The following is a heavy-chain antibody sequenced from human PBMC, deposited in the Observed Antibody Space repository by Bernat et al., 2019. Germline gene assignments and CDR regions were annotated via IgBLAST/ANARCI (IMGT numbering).Heavy chain of an antibody. CDR3: ARVAAEAMGSGCFGY. CDR2: IYYSGST. J-gene: IGHJ4*02. CDR1: GGSISSGGYY. V-gene: IGHV4-31*03. D-gene: IGHD3-10*01. Sequence: QVQLQESVPGLVKPSQTLSLTCTVSGGSISSGGYYCSWIRQHPGNGLEWIGYIYYSGSTYYNPSLTSRVTISVDTSKNPSSLKLSSVTAADTAVYYCARVAAEAMGSGCFGYWGQGTLVTVSS.